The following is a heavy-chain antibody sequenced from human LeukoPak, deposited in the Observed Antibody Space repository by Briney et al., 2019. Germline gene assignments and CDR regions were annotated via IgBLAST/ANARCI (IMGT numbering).Heavy chain of an antibody. CDR1: GYTFTSYA. CDR3: AKVAARYGDSYFDY. Sequence: ASVKVSCKASGYTFTSYAMHWVRQAPGQRLKWMGWINAGNGNTKYSQEFQDRVAITRDTSASTAYMELSSLRSEDMAVYYCAKVAARYGDSYFDYWGQGTLVTVSS. D-gene: IGHD4-17*01. J-gene: IGHJ4*02. CDR2: INAGNGNT. V-gene: IGHV1-3*03.